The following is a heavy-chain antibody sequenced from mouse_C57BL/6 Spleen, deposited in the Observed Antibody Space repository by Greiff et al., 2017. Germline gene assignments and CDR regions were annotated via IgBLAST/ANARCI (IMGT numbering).Heavy chain of an antibody. D-gene: IGHD3-3*01. CDR2: IDPENGDT. CDR1: GFNIKDDY. V-gene: IGHV14-4*01. J-gene: IGHJ2*01. CDR3: TKIHLGDY. Sequence: EVQLQQSGAELVRPGASVTLSCTASGFNIKDDYMHWVKQRPEQGLEWIGWIDPENGDTEYASKFQGKATITADTSSNTAYLQLSSLTSEDTAVYYCTKIHLGDYWGQGTTLTVSS.